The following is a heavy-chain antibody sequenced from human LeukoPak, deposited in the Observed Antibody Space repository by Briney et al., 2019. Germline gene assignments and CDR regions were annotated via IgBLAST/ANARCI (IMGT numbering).Heavy chain of an antibody. J-gene: IGHJ1*01. Sequence: GSSVKVSCKASGGTFSSYAISWVRQAPGQGLEWMGGIIPIFGTANYAQKFQGRVTITADESTSTAYMELSSLRSEDTAVYYCARGRTIFGVSSALQHWGQGTLVTVSS. V-gene: IGHV1-69*01. CDR3: ARGRTIFGVSSALQH. CDR2: IIPIFGTA. CDR1: GGTFSSYA. D-gene: IGHD3-3*01.